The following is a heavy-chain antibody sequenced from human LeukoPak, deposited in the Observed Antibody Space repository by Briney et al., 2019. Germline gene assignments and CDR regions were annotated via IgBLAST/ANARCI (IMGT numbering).Heavy chain of an antibody. J-gene: IGHJ4*02. CDR3: ARDRAHVDTAMAPFDY. D-gene: IGHD5-18*01. CDR1: GGTFSSYA. Sequence: SVKASCKASGGTFSSYAISWVRQAPGQGLEWMGRIIPILGIANYAQKFQGRVTITADKSTSTAYMELSSLRSEDTAVYYCARDRAHVDTAMAPFDYWGQGTLVTVSS. CDR2: IIPILGIA. V-gene: IGHV1-69*04.